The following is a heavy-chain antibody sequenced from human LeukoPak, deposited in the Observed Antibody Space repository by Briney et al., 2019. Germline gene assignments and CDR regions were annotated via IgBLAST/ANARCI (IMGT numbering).Heavy chain of an antibody. CDR3: ASYPPGGYGGYYYYYYMDV. CDR2: ISSSSSYI. V-gene: IGHV3-21*01. J-gene: IGHJ6*03. D-gene: IGHD4-23*01. Sequence: GGSLRLSCAASGFTFSSYSMNWVRQAPGKGLEWVSSISSSSSYIYYADSVKGRFTISRDNAKNSLYLQMNSLRAEDTAVYYCASYPPGGYGGYYYYYYMDVWGKGTTVTVPS. CDR1: GFTFSSYS.